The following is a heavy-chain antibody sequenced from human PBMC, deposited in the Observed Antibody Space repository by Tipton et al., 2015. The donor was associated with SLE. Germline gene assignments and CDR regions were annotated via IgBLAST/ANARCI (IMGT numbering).Heavy chain of an antibody. Sequence: GSLRLSCAASGFTFSSYSMNWVRQAPGKGLEWVSYISSSGSTLYYADSVKGRFTISRDNAKNSLYLQMNSLRAEDTADYYCAKDQEYSRYYFDYWGQGTLVTVSS. V-gene: IGHV3-48*01. CDR2: ISSSGSTL. D-gene: IGHD5-18*01. J-gene: IGHJ4*02. CDR1: GFTFSSYS. CDR3: AKDQEYSRYYFDY.